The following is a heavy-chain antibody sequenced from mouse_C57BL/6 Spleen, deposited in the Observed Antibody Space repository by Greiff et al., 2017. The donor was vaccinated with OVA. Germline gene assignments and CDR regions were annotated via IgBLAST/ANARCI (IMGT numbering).Heavy chain of an antibody. CDR2: IDPSDSYT. V-gene: IGHV1-69*01. J-gene: IGHJ3*01. D-gene: IGHD2-1*01. CDR1: GYTFTSYW. Sequence: QVQLQQPGAELVMPGASVKLSCKASGYTFTSYWMHWVKQRPGQGLEWIGEIDPSDSYTNYNQKFKGKSTLTVDKSSSTAYMQLSSLTSEDSAVYYCARSRRGSTTWFAYWGQGTLVTVSA. CDR3: ARSRRGSTTWFAY.